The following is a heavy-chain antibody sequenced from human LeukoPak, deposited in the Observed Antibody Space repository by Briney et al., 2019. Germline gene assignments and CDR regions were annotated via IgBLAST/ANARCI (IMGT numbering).Heavy chain of an antibody. CDR2: INPSGGRT. D-gene: IGHD3-22*01. CDR1: GYTFTGYY. CDR3: ARDQRYYDSSGHLDY. V-gene: IGHV1-46*01. Sequence: PSVKVSCKASGYTFTGYYMHWVRQAPGQGLEWMGIINPSGGRTSYAQKFQGRVPWTRDTSTSTVYMEMSSLRSEDTAVYYCARDQRYYDSSGHLDYWGQGTLVAGPS. J-gene: IGHJ4*02.